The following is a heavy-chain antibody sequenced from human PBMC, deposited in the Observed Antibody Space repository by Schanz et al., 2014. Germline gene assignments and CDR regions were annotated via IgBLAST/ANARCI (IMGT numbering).Heavy chain of an antibody. D-gene: IGHD5-12*01. J-gene: IGHJ3*02. CDR3: ARGGGPEDVFDI. Sequence: QVHLVQSGAEVHKPGASLKISCKASGHTFTNFFLHWVRQAPGQGLEWMGRIMPLRGITNYAQKFQGRVTITADRSTSTAYMELSSLRSEDTAVYYCARGGGPEDVFDIWGQGTILTVSS. CDR1: GHTFTNFF. CDR2: IMPLRGIT. V-gene: IGHV1-46*01.